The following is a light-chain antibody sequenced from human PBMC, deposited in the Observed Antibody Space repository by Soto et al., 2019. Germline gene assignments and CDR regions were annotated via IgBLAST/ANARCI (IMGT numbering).Light chain of an antibody. J-gene: IGKJ1*01. Sequence: EIVLTQSPATLSLSPGERATLSCRASQSVSSXXXCYQQKPGQAPRLLIYDASNRATGIPARFSGSGSGTDFTXXXXXXXXXXXAVYYCQQRSNWPPTWTFGQGTKVEIK. CDR3: QQRSNWPPTWT. CDR1: QSVSSX. CDR2: DAS. V-gene: IGKV3-11*01.